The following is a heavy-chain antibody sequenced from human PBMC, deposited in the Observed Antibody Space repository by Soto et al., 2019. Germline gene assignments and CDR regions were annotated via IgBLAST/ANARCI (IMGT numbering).Heavy chain of an antibody. J-gene: IGHJ3*01. CDR1: GFSLSGYW. CDR3: VRGDKGGFDL. D-gene: IGHD2-21*02. V-gene: IGHV3-74*01. CDR2: IDTYGSAT. Sequence: GGSLRLSCAASGFSLSGYWMHWVRQAPGKGLVWVSRIDTYGSATKYADSVEGRFSISKDNAENTLYLQMNSLRAEDTAVYYCVRGDKGGFDLWGQGTTVTVSS.